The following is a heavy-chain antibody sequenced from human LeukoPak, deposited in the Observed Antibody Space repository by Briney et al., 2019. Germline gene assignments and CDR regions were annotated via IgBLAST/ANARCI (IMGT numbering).Heavy chain of an antibody. CDR2: ISSSGSTI. CDR3: ARDRLHCSGGSCYSSDGMDV. CDR1: GFTFSDYY. D-gene: IGHD2-15*01. V-gene: IGHV3-11*01. Sequence: GGSLRLSCAASGFTFSDYYMSWIRQAPGKGLEWVSYISSSGSTIYYADSVKGRFTISRDNAKNSLYLQMNSLRAEDTAVYYCARDRLHCSGGSCYSSDGMDVWGQGTTVTVSS. J-gene: IGHJ6*02.